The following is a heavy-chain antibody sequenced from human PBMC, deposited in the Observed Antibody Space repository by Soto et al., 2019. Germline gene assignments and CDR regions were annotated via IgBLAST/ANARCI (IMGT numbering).Heavy chain of an antibody. D-gene: IGHD5-18*01. J-gene: IGHJ3*02. CDR1: GFIFSSNA. V-gene: IGHV3-23*01. CDR2: ISGSSGST. CDR3: AREASDTAMVAGAFDI. Sequence: EVQLLESGAGLVQPGGSLRLSCAASGFIFSSNAMSWVRQAPGKGLEWVSAISGSSGSTFYADSVKGRFTISRDNSKNTLYLQMNSLRAEDTAVYYCAREASDTAMVAGAFDIWGQGTMVTVSS.